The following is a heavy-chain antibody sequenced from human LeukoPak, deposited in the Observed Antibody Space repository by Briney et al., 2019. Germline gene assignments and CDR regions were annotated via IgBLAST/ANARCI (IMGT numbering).Heavy chain of an antibody. J-gene: IGHJ4*02. Sequence: GGSLRLSCAASGFTFTSYAMTWVRQTPGKELEWASAISGSGGNTYYSDSVKGRFTISRDNAKNSLYLQMNSLRAEDTAVYYCARENPTVFDYWGQGTLVTVSS. CDR1: GFTFTSYA. CDR3: ARENPTVFDY. D-gene: IGHD4-17*01. CDR2: ISGSGGNT. V-gene: IGHV3-23*01.